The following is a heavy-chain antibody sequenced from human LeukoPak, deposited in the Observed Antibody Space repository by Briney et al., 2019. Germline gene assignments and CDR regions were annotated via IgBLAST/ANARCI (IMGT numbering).Heavy chain of an antibody. Sequence: LSLTCTVSGGSISSGGYYWSWVRQAPGKGLEWVGRSKNKANSYITQYAAFVQGRFTISRDDSKNSLYLQINSLKTEDTAVYYCARDDGGQGDYWGQGTLVTVSS. CDR1: GGSISSGGYY. D-gene: IGHD2-15*01. CDR3: ARDDGGQGDY. CDR2: SKNKANSYIT. J-gene: IGHJ4*02. V-gene: IGHV3-72*01.